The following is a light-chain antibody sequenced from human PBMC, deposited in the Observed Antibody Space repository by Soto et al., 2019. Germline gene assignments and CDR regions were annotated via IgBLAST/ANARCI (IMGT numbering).Light chain of an antibody. CDR3: CSYAGSYTLV. Sequence: QSALTQPRSVSGSPGQSVTISCTGTSNDVGGYNFVSWYPQHPGKVPKLFIYDVSRRPSGVPDRFSGSKSGNTASLTISGLQAEDEAPHYCCSYAGSYTLVFGGGTKLTVL. CDR2: DVS. V-gene: IGLV2-11*01. J-gene: IGLJ2*01. CDR1: SNDVGGYNF.